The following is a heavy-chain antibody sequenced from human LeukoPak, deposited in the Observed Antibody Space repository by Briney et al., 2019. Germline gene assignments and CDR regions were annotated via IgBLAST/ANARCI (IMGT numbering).Heavy chain of an antibody. V-gene: IGHV4-59*01. CDR3: AREISGYDPQPDAFDI. D-gene: IGHD5-12*01. CDR1: GGSISSYY. Sequence: SETLSLTCTVSGGSISSYYWSWIRQPPGKGLEWIGYIYYSGGTNYNPSLKSRVTISVDTSKIQFSLKLSSVTAADTAVYYCAREISGYDPQPDAFDIWGQGTMVTVSS. J-gene: IGHJ3*02. CDR2: IYYSGGT.